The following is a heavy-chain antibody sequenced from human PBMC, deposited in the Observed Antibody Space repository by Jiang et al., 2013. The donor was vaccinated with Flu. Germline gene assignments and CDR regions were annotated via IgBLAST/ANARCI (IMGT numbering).Heavy chain of an antibody. J-gene: IGHJ4*02. CDR1: GYTFTSYG. D-gene: IGHD2-15*01. CDR3: ARDSGGPYCSGGSCPSIDY. Sequence: GAEVKKPGASVKVSCKASGYTFTSYGICWVRQAPGQGLEWMGWISAYNGNTHYAQKLQHRVTMTTDTSTSTAYMELRSLRSDDTAVYYCARDSGGPYCSGGSCPSIDYWGQGTLVTVSS. CDR2: ISAYNGNT. V-gene: IGHV1-18*01.